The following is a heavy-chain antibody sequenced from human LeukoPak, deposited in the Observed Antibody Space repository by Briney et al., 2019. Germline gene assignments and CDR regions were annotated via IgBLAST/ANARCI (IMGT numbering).Heavy chain of an antibody. Sequence: PGGSLRLSCAASGFTFSSYGMHWVRQAPGKGLEWVAVISYDGSNKYYADSVKGRFTISRDNSKNTLYLQMNSLRAEDTAVYYCAKDGDPIAAAGYFDYWGQGTLVTVSS. V-gene: IGHV3-30*18. CDR2: ISYDGSNK. CDR1: GFTFSSYG. J-gene: IGHJ4*02. D-gene: IGHD6-13*01. CDR3: AKDGDPIAAAGYFDY.